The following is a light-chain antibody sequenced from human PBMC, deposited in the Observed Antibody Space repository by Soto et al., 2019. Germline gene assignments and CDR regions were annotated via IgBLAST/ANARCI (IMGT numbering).Light chain of an antibody. CDR1: QSVNNNY. CDR3: QQHSRSIT. Sequence: VLTQSPGTLSLSPGERATLSCRASQSVNNNYLAWYQQKPGQSPGLLIYGASIRATAIPDRFSGSGSGTDFTLTISRLEPEDSAVYYCQQHSRSITFGGGTKVEIK. CDR2: GAS. V-gene: IGKV3-20*01. J-gene: IGKJ4*01.